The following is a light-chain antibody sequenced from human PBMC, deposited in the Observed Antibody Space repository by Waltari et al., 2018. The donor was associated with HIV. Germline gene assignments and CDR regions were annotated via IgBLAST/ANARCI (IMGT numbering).Light chain of an antibody. J-gene: IGLJ3*02. CDR2: EVN. CDR1: SSDVGSYYL. V-gene: IGLV2-23*02. Sequence: QSALPQPASVSGSPGQSITIPCTGTSSDVGSYYLVSWYQQHPGKAPKLMIYEVNKRPSGVSNRFSGSKSGNTASLTISGLQAEDEADFYCCSYAGSSTLVFGGGTKLTVL. CDR3: CSYAGSSTLV.